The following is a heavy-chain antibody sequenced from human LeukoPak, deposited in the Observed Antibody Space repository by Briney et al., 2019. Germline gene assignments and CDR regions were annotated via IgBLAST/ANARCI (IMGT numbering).Heavy chain of an antibody. CDR2: IGTAADT. Sequence: PGGSLRLSCVASGFTFSTYDMHWVRQATGKGLEWVSAIGTAADTYYLGSVKGRFTISREDAKNSLYLQMNSLRAGDTAVYYCARVRRLQNYFYGMEVWGQGTTVTVSS. V-gene: IGHV3-13*04. J-gene: IGHJ6*02. D-gene: IGHD5-12*01. CDR1: GFTFSTYD. CDR3: ARVRRLQNYFYGMEV.